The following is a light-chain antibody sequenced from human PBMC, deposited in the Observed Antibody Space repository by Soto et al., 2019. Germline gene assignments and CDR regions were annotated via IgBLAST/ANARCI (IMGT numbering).Light chain of an antibody. V-gene: IGLV2-14*01. CDR1: SSDVGGYNY. CDR3: SSYTSITTYV. J-gene: IGLJ1*01. Sequence: QSALTQPASVSGSPGQSITISCTGTSSDVGGYNYVSWYQQHPGKAPKLMIFEVSNRPSGVSNRFSGSKSGNTASLTISGLQAEDEADYYCSSYTSITTYVFATGTKVTVL. CDR2: EVS.